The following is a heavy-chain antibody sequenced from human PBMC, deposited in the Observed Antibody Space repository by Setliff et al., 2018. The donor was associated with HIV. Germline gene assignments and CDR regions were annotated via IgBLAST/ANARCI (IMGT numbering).Heavy chain of an antibody. Sequence: SETLSLTCYVTDDPISSYYWSWVRQLAGKGLEWIGRLYVSGDTNYNPSLKSRVTMSLDTSKKHFSLNLKSVTAADTAVYYCALTGHRLLRGYMDVWGKGTTVTVSS. J-gene: IGHJ6*03. D-gene: IGHD2-15*01. CDR2: LYVSGDT. CDR3: ALTGHRLLRGYMDV. V-gene: IGHV4-4*07. CDR1: DDPISSYY.